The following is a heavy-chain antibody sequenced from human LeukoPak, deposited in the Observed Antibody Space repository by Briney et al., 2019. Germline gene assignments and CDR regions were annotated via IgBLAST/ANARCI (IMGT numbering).Heavy chain of an antibody. Sequence: ASVKVSCKTSGYTFTSYFMHWVRQAPGQGLEWMGIINPSGDSTSYAPKFRDRVTMTRDTSTSTAYMDLSSLRSEDTAVYYCASASYDYVWGSYRHLDYWGQGTLVTVSS. V-gene: IGHV1-46*01. D-gene: IGHD3-16*02. J-gene: IGHJ4*02. CDR3: ASASYDYVWGSYRHLDY. CDR1: GYTFTSYF. CDR2: INPSGDST.